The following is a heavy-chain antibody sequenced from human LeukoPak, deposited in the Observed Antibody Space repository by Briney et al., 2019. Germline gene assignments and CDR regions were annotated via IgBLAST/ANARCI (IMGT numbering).Heavy chain of an antibody. J-gene: IGHJ4*02. V-gene: IGHV1-18*01. CDR2: ISAYSGDT. CDR3: ARDWREAARSLDY. Sequence: GASVKVSCKASGYTFTNYGISWVRQAPGQGLEWMGWISAYSGDTIYAQKFQVRVTMTTDTSSTTAYMELRNLRSDDTAVYYCARDWREAARSLDYWGQGTLVTVSS. D-gene: IGHD6-6*01. CDR1: GYTFTNYG.